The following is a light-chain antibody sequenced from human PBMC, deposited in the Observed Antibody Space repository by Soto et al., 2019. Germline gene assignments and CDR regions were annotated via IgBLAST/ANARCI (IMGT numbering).Light chain of an antibody. J-gene: IGKJ1*01. CDR2: KAS. Sequence: DIQMTQSPSSLSASVGDRVSITCRASQGISSWLAWYQQKAGKAPKLLIYKASALESGVPSRFSGSGSGTDFTLTITSLQPEDFATYYCHQLNSYPRTFGQGTKVDIK. CDR3: HQLNSYPRT. V-gene: IGKV1-5*03. CDR1: QGISSW.